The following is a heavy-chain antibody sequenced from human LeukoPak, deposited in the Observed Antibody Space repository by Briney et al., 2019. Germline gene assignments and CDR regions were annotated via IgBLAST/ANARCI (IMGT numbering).Heavy chain of an antibody. Sequence: GGSLRLSCAASGFTFSNAWMSWVRQAPGKGLEWVGRIKSKTDGGTTDYAAPVKGRFTISRDDSKNTLYLQMSSLKTEDTAVYYCTTTSGGLVVGATTSHYYYGMDVWGQGTTVTVSS. CDR1: GFTFSNAW. J-gene: IGHJ6*02. CDR2: IKSKTDGGTT. CDR3: TTTSGGLVVGATTSHYYYGMDV. D-gene: IGHD1-26*01. V-gene: IGHV3-15*01.